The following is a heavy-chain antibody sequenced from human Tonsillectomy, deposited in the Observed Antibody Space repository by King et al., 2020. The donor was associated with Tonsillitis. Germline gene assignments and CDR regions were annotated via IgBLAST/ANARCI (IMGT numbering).Heavy chain of an antibody. CDR2: ISSSSSYI. V-gene: IGHV3-21*04. CDR1: GFTFSRYS. J-gene: IGHJ6*03. CDR3: ARRDGYNSDYYYYYMDV. Sequence: VQLVESGGGLVKPGGSLRLSCAASGFTFSRYSMNWVRQAPGKGLEWVSSISSSSSYIYYADSLKGRLTISRDNAKNSLYLQMNSLRAEDTAVYFCARRDGYNSDYYYYYMDVWGKGTTVTVSS. D-gene: IGHD5-24*01.